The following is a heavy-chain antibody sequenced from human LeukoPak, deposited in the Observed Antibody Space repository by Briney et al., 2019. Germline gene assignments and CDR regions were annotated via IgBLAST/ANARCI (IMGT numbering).Heavy chain of an antibody. CDR1: GGSISSSSYY. CDR2: IYYSGST. Sequence: SQTLSLTCTVSGGSISSSSYYWGWIRQPPGKGLEWIGSIYYSGSTYYNPSLKSRVTISVDTSKNQFSLKLSSVTAADTAVYYCARDLGELDWGQGTLVTVSS. V-gene: IGHV4-39*07. CDR3: ARDLGELD. J-gene: IGHJ4*02. D-gene: IGHD3-16*01.